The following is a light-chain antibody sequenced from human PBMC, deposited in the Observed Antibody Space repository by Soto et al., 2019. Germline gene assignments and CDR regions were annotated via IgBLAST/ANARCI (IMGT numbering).Light chain of an antibody. CDR3: QQYNNWPLYT. CDR1: QSVSSN. Sequence: EIVMTQSPATLSVSPGERATLSCRASQSVSSNLAWYQQKPGQAPRLLIYSASTRATGIPARFSGSGSGTELTLTISSLQSEDFAVYYCQQYNNWPLYTFGQGTKLEIK. J-gene: IGKJ2*01. CDR2: SAS. V-gene: IGKV3-15*01.